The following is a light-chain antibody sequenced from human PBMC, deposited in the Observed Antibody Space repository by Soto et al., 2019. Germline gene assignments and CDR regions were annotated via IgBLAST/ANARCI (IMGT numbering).Light chain of an antibody. CDR3: QHYDGYPYT. Sequence: DIQMTQSPSTLSASVGDRVTITCRASQSISMWLAWFQQKPGKAPKLVIHEASSLQSGVPSRFSGSGSGTEFTLTISTLHPDDSATYYCQHYDGYPYTFGQGTKLEI. CDR2: EAS. J-gene: IGKJ2*01. CDR1: QSISMW. V-gene: IGKV1-5*03.